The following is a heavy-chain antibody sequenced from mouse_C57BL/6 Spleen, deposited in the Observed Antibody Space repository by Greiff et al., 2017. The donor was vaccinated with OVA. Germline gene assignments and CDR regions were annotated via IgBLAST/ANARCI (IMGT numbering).Heavy chain of an antibody. D-gene: IGHD4-1*01. V-gene: IGHV1-69*01. CDR2: IDPSDSYT. CDR3: ARTGKRNFDY. CDR1: GYTFTSYW. J-gene: IGHJ2*01. Sequence: QVQLQQPGAELVMPGASVKLSCKASGYTFTSYWMHWVKQRPGQGLEWIGEIDPSDSYTNYNQKFKGKSTLTVDKSSSTAYMQLSSLTSEDSAVYYCARTGKRNFDYWGKGTTLTVSS.